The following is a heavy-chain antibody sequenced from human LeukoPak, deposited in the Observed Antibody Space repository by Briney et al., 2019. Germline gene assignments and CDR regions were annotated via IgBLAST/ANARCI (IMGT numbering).Heavy chain of an antibody. Sequence: SETLSLTCAVYGGSFSGYYWSWIREPPGQGLEWIGEINHSGSTNYNPSLKSRVTISVDTSKTQFSMKLSSVTAADTAVYYCARRVQYYYGPGSYSGIFQNWFDPGGQGTLVTVSS. J-gene: IGHJ5*02. CDR1: GGSFSGYY. CDR2: INHSGST. CDR3: ARRVQYYYGPGSYSGIFQNWFDP. D-gene: IGHD3-10*01. V-gene: IGHV4-34*01.